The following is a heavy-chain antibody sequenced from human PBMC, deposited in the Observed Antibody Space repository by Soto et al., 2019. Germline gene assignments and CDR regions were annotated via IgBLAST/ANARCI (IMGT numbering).Heavy chain of an antibody. Sequence: SVKVSCKASGGTFSSYAISWVRQAPGQGLEWMGGIIHIFGTANYAQKFQGRVTITADKSTSTAYMELSSLRSEDTAVYYCARTYYYDSSGYYMVPYYFDYWGQGTLVTVSS. V-gene: IGHV1-69*06. CDR3: ARTYYYDSSGYYMVPYYFDY. CDR2: IIHIFGTA. CDR1: GGTFSSYA. D-gene: IGHD3-22*01. J-gene: IGHJ4*02.